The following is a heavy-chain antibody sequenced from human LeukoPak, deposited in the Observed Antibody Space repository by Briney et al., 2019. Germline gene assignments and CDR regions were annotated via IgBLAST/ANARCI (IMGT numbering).Heavy chain of an antibody. V-gene: IGHV3-48*03. J-gene: IGHJ6*02. Sequence: PGGSLRLSCAASGFTFSSYEMNWVRQAPGKGLEWVSYISSSGSTIYYADTVKGRFTISRDNAKNSLYLQMSSLRAEDTAVYYCARDQKSDFWSGYYFSYYYYGMDVWGQGTTVTVSS. CDR1: GFTFSSYE. CDR3: ARDQKSDFWSGYYFSYYYYGMDV. CDR2: ISSSGSTI. D-gene: IGHD3-3*01.